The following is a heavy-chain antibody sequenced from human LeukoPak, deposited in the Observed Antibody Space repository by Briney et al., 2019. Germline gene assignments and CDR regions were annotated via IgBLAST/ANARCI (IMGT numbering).Heavy chain of an antibody. J-gene: IGHJ4*02. CDR1: GFTFGNYW. D-gene: IGHD4/OR15-4a*01. V-gene: IGHV3-74*03. CDR3: ARRAGAYSHPYDY. Sequence: GGSLRLSCAASGFTFGNYWMHWVRQAPGKGLVWVSRINTDGSATTYADSVKGRFTISRDNARNTLYLQMNSLRAEDTAVYYCARRAGAYSHPYDYWGREPWSPSP. CDR2: INTDGSAT.